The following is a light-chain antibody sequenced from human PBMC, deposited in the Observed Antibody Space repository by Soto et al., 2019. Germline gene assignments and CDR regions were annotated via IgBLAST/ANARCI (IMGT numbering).Light chain of an antibody. V-gene: IGKV1-39*01. CDR2: AAS. CDR1: QNINNY. CDR3: QQSYTTPWT. J-gene: IGKJ1*01. Sequence: DIHLTQSPSSLSASVGDRVTITCRASQNINNYLIWFQHKPGKAPKLLIYAASILQSGVPSRFSGTGSGTDFTLTISSLQPEDFATYSGQQSYTTPWTFGQGTKVEI.